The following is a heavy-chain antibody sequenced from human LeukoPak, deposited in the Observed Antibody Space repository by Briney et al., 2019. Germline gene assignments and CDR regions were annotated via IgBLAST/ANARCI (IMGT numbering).Heavy chain of an antibody. J-gene: IGHJ4*02. Sequence: GGSLRLSCAASGSTFSSYSMNWVRQAPGKGLEWVSSISSSSSYIYYADSVKGRFTISRDNAKNSLYLQMNSLRAEDTAVYYCARGMGGGYGSGSYYLNDYWGQGTLVTVSS. D-gene: IGHD3-10*01. CDR1: GSTFSSYS. V-gene: IGHV3-21*01. CDR3: ARGMGGGYGSGSYYLNDY. CDR2: ISSSSSYI.